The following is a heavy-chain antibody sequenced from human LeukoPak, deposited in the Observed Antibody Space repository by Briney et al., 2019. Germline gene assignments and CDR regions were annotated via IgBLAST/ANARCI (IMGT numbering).Heavy chain of an antibody. Sequence: PSETLSLTCAVYGGSFSGYYWSWIRQPPGRGLEWIGEINHSGSTNYNPSLKSRVTISVDTSKNQFSLKLSSVTAADTAVYYCARGRMVYSYGYLYWGQGTLVTVSS. CDR3: ARGRMVYSYGYLY. D-gene: IGHD5-18*01. CDR1: GGSFSGYY. J-gene: IGHJ4*02. CDR2: INHSGST. V-gene: IGHV4-34*01.